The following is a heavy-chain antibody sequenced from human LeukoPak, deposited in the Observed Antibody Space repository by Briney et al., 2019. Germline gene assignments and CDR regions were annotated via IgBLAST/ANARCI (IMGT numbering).Heavy chain of an antibody. D-gene: IGHD3-10*01. J-gene: IGHJ4*02. CDR1: GFTFSSYG. CDR3: ARGPYYYGSGTLDY. Sequence: GGSLRLSCAASGFTFSSYGMHWVRQAPGKGLEWVAVIWYDGSNKYYADSVKGRFTTSRDNSKNTLYLQMNSLRAEDTAVYYCARGPYYYGSGTLDYWGQGTLVTVSS. V-gene: IGHV3-33*01. CDR2: IWYDGSNK.